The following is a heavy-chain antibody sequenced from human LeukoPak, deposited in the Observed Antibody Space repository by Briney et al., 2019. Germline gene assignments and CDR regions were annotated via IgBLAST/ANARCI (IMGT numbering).Heavy chain of an antibody. Sequence: GGSLRLSCTVSGFTVSSNSMSWVRQAPGKGLEWVSFIYSAGSTHYSDSVKGRFTISIDNSKNTLYLQMNSLRAEDTAVYYCARGSANFGEFDFDYWGQGTLVTVSS. V-gene: IGHV3-53*01. J-gene: IGHJ4*02. CDR1: GFTVSSNS. D-gene: IGHD3-10*01. CDR2: IYSAGST. CDR3: ARGSANFGEFDFDY.